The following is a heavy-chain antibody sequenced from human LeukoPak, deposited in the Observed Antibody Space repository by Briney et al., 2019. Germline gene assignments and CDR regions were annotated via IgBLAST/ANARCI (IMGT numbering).Heavy chain of an antibody. CDR3: AKVGRPPIAARRWVPHTAGQFDY. D-gene: IGHD6-6*01. J-gene: IGHJ4*02. V-gene: IGHV3-23*01. CDR2: ISGSGGST. Sequence: GGSLRLSCAASGFTFSSYAMSWVRQAPGKGLEWVSAISGSGGSTYYADSVKGRFTISRDNSKNTLYLQMNSLRAEDTAVYYCAKVGRPPIAARRWVPHTAGQFDYWGQGTLVTVSS. CDR1: GFTFSSYA.